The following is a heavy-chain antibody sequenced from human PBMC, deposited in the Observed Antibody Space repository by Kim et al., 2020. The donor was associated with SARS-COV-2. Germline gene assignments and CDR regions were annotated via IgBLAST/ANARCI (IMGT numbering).Heavy chain of an antibody. J-gene: IGHJ4*02. CDR1: GGSISSSSYY. V-gene: IGHV4-39*01. Sequence: SETLSLTCTVSGGSISSSSYYWGWIRQPPGKGLEWIGSIYYSGSTYYNPSLKSRVTISVDTSKNQFSLKLSSVTAADTAVYYCARQGYYYGSGSYYRVVDYWGQGTLVTVSS. CDR2: IYYSGST. D-gene: IGHD3-10*01. CDR3: ARQGYYYGSGSYYRVVDY.